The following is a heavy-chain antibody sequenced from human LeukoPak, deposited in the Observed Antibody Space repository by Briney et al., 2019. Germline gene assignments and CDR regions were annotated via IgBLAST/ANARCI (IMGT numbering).Heavy chain of an antibody. CDR2: IYTSGST. Sequence: PSQTLSLTCTVSGGSISSGSYYWSWIRQPAGKGLEWIGRIYTSGSTNYNPSLKSRVTISVDTSKNQFSLKLSSVTAADTAVYYCARSDVWFGELLPGYYYYYMDVWGKGTTVTVSS. D-gene: IGHD3-10*01. V-gene: IGHV4-61*02. CDR1: GGSISSGSYY. CDR3: ARSDVWFGELLPGYYYYYMDV. J-gene: IGHJ6*03.